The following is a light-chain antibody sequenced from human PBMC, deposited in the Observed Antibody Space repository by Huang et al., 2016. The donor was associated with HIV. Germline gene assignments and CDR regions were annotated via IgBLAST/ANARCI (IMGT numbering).Light chain of an antibody. J-gene: IGKJ3*01. V-gene: IGKV4-1*01. CDR2: WAS. CDR3: QQYYDTPLT. Sequence: DIVMTQSPDSLAVSLGEKATVNCRSSQSVLDNSNNKNYLAWYQQRPGQPPKLLIYWASSRDSGVPDRFVGTGSGTDFTLTISSLQAEDVAVYFCQQYYDTPLTFGPGTKVDIK. CDR1: QSVLDNSNNKNY.